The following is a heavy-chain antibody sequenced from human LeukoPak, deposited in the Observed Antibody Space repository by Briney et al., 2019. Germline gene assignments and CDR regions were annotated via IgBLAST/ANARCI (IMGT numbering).Heavy chain of an antibody. J-gene: IGHJ5*02. CDR3: ARSFGGFAP. Sequence: GGSLRLSCADSGFTFSSYWISWVLQAPGNGLEWVANIKQDGSEKYYVDSVKGRFTISRDNAKNSLYLQMNSLRAEDTAVYYCARSFGGFAPWGQGTLVTVSS. D-gene: IGHD3-10*01. V-gene: IGHV3-7*01. CDR1: GFTFSSYW. CDR2: IKQDGSEK.